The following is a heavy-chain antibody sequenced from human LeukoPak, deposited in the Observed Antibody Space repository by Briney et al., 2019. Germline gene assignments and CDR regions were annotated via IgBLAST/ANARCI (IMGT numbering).Heavy chain of an antibody. CDR2: ISAYNGNT. Sequence: ASVKVSCKASGYTFTSYGISWVRQAPGQGLEWMGWISAYNGNTNYAQKLQGRVTMTTDTSTSTAYMELRSLRSDDTAVYYCARGLPWGWFGELRGGFDPWGQGTLVTVSS. V-gene: IGHV1-18*01. CDR3: ARGLPWGWFGELRGGFDP. CDR1: GYTFTSYG. D-gene: IGHD3-10*01. J-gene: IGHJ5*02.